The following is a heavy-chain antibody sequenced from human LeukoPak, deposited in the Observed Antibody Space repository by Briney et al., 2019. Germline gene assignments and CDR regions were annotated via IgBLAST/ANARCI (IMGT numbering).Heavy chain of an antibody. Sequence: PGGSLRLSCAASGFTFSSYAMHWVRQAPGKGPEWVANIKEDGSEKNSVGSVKGRFTISRDNAKSSLYLQMDSLRAEDTAVYYCAVMSNYYDSSAYYPFHYWGQGTLVTVSS. CDR3: AVMSNYYDSSAYYPFHY. J-gene: IGHJ4*02. CDR1: GFTFSSYA. V-gene: IGHV3-7*01. CDR2: IKEDGSEK. D-gene: IGHD3-22*01.